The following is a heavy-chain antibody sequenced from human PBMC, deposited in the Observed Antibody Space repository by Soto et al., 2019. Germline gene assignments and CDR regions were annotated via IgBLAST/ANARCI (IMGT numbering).Heavy chain of an antibody. CDR1: GYTFTSYD. V-gene: IGHV1-8*01. CDR2: MNPNSGNT. CDR3: AREKTSYGMDV. J-gene: IGHJ6*02. Sequence: QVQLVQSGAEVKKPGASVKVSCKASGYTFTSYDINWVRQATGQGLEWMGWMNPNSGNTGYAQKFQGRVTMTRNTSISTAYTELSSIRSDDPAVYYCAREKTSYGMDVWGQGTTVTVSS.